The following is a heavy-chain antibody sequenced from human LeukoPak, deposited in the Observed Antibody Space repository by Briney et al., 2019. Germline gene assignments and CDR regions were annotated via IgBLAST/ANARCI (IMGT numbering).Heavy chain of an antibody. V-gene: IGHV4-59*08. CDR1: GGSINNYF. Sequence: SETLSLTCTVSGGSINNYFWSWIRQPPGKGLECIAYIYYSDSTNYNPSLKSRVTVSVDTSKNQFSLKLRSVTAADTAVYYCARPTARLGWFDPWGQGTLVTVSS. CDR2: IYYSDST. J-gene: IGHJ5*02. D-gene: IGHD6-6*01. CDR3: ARPTARLGWFDP.